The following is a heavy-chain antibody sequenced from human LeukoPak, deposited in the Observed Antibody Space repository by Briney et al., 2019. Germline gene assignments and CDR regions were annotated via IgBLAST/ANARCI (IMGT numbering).Heavy chain of an antibody. D-gene: IGHD2-2*01. CDR1: SGSFCGYY. Sequence: SETLSLTCAVYSGSFCGYYWRWIRQPPGKGLEWIGEINHSGRSNFNPFLESRMTISVDTTKNQFSLNLRSVTAADTGVYYCARATDIVVVPAVRRAFFHFWGQGTLATVSS. V-gene: IGHV4-34*01. CDR2: INHSGRS. CDR3: ARATDIVVVPAVRRAFFHF. J-gene: IGHJ4*02.